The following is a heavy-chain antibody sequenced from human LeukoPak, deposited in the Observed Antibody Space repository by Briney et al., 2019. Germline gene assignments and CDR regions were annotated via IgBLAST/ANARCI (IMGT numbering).Heavy chain of an antibody. J-gene: IGHJ4*02. D-gene: IGHD2-15*01. V-gene: IGHV3-21*01. CDR3: ARTSRSSSIDD. Sequence: PGGSLRLSCAASGFTFSNYNMNWVRQAPGKGLEWVSSISSGSSYIFYADSVKGRFTISRDNAKNSLYLEMNSLRVEDTAMYYCARTSRSSSIDDWGQGTLVTVSS. CDR2: ISSGSSYI. CDR1: GFTFSNYN.